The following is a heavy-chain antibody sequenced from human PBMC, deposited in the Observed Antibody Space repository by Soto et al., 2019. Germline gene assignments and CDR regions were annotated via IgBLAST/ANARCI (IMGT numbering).Heavy chain of an antibody. CDR2: ISYDGYLK. CDR1: GFTFSTYG. D-gene: IGHD3-10*01. Sequence: GGSLRLSCAASGFTFSTYGMQWVRQAPGKGLEWVAVISYDGYLKYYVDAVKGRFTVARDNSKNTLFLEMNSLRVEDAAVYFCAKDFKVSGSHYGTLNYYYGMDVWGQGTTVTVSS. V-gene: IGHV3-30*18. CDR3: AKDFKVSGSHYGTLNYYYGMDV. J-gene: IGHJ6*02.